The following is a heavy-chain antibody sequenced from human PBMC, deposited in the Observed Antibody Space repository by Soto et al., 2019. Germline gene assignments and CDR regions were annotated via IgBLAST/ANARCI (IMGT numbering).Heavy chain of an antibody. CDR2: IIPIFGTA. V-gene: IGHV1-69*12. D-gene: IGHD2-2*01. Sequence: QVQLVQSGAEVKKPESSVKVSCKASGGTFSSYAISWVRQAPGQGLEWMGGIIPIFGTANYAQKLQGRVTITADESTSTANMELSSLRSEDTAVYYCARHVPAAGYYYGMDVWGQGTTVTVSS. CDR3: ARHVPAAGYYYGMDV. J-gene: IGHJ6*02. CDR1: GGTFSSYA.